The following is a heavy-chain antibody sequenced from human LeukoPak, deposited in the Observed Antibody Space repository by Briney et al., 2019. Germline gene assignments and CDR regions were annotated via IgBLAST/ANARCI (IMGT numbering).Heavy chain of an antibody. CDR1: GFTFSSYW. D-gene: IGHD3-10*01. J-gene: IGHJ4*02. CDR2: IKQDGSEK. CDR3: ARVSGEGLLWFGELLPNYYFDY. Sequence: PGGSLRLSCAASGFTFSSYWMSWVRQAPGKGLEWVANIKQDGSEKYYVDSVKGRFTISRDNAKNSLYLQMNSLRAEDTAVYYCARVSGEGLLWFGELLPNYYFDYWGQGTLVTVSS. V-gene: IGHV3-7*01.